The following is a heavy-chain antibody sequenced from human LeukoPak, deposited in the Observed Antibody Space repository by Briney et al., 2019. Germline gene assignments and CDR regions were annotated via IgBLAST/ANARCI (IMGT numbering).Heavy chain of an antibody. J-gene: IGHJ4*02. CDR1: RGTFSSYA. CDR2: IIPIFGTA. D-gene: IGHD1-26*01. V-gene: IGHV1-69*05. CDR3: ARDGRLGGYHRTYYFDY. Sequence: ASVKVSCKASRGTFSSYAISWVRQAPRQGREWMGRIIPIFGTANYAQKFQGRVTITTDESTSTAYMELSSLRSEDTAVYYCARDGRLGGYHRTYYFDYWGQGTLVTVSS.